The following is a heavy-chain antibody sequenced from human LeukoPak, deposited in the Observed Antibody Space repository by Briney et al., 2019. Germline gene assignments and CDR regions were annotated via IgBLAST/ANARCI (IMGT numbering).Heavy chain of an antibody. J-gene: IGHJ6*02. Sequence: QSSETLSLTCAVYGGSFSGYYWSWIRQPPGKGLEWIGEINHSGSTNYNPSLKSRVTISVDTSKNQFSLKLSSVTAADTAVYYCARGHYYGSGSYFYYYYGMDVWGQGTTVTVSS. CDR1: GGSFSGYY. CDR2: INHSGST. CDR3: ARGHYYGSGSYFYYYYGMDV. V-gene: IGHV4-34*01. D-gene: IGHD3-10*01.